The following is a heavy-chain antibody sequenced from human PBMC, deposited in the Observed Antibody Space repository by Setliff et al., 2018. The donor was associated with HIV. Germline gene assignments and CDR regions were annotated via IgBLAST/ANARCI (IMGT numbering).Heavy chain of an antibody. Sequence: GESLKISCKGSGYSFTSYWIGWVRQMPGKGLEWMGIISPDDSDTRYSPSFQGQVTISVDKSTSTAYLQWSSLKASDSAIYYCARHFGISYRSPFDPWGQGTLVTVSS. D-gene: IGHD3-3*01. CDR2: ISPDDSDT. CDR3: ARHFGISYRSPFDP. J-gene: IGHJ5*02. CDR1: GYSFTSYW. V-gene: IGHV5-51*01.